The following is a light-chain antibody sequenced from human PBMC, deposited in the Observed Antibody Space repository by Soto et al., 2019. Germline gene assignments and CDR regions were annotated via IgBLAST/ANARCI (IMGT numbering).Light chain of an antibody. CDR2: GAS. J-gene: IGKJ1*01. CDR3: QQYNNWPPWT. CDR1: QSVSSN. Sequence: EIVMTQSPATLSVSPGERATLSCRASQSVSSNLAWYQQKPDKAPRLLIYGASTRATGIPARFSGSGSRTEFTLTISSLQSEDLAVYYCQQYNNWPPWTFGQGTKVEIK. V-gene: IGKV3-15*01.